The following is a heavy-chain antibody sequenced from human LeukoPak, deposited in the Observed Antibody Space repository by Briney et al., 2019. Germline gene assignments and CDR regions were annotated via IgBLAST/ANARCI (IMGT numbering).Heavy chain of an antibody. CDR1: GFTFSSYA. Sequence: QPGGSLRLSCAASGFTFSSYAMHWVRQAPGKGLEWVAVISYDGSNKYYADSVKGRFTISRDNSKNTLYLQMNSLRAEDTAVYYCAKLAGVRGYFDYWGQGTLVTVSS. V-gene: IGHV3-30-3*02. J-gene: IGHJ4*02. CDR2: ISYDGSNK. D-gene: IGHD3-3*02. CDR3: AKLAGVRGYFDY.